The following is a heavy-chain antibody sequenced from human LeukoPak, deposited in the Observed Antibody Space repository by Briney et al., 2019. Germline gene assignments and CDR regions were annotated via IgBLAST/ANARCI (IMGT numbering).Heavy chain of an antibody. J-gene: IGHJ6*03. V-gene: IGHV4-61*02. CDR1: GGSISSGSYY. CDR3: ARAHPYYYYYMDV. CDR2: IYTSGST. Sequence: SETLSLTSTVSGGSISSGSYYWSWIRQPAGKGLEWIGRIYTSGSTNYNPSLKSRVTISVDTSKNQFSLKLSSVTAADTAVYYCARAHPYYYYYMDVWGKGTTVTVSS.